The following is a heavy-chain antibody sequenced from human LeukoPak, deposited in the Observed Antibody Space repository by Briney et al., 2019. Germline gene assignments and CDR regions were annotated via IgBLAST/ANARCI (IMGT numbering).Heavy chain of an antibody. Sequence: GGSLRLSCAASGFTFSSYSMNWVRPAPGKGLEWVSYISSSSSTIYYADSVKGRFTISRDNAKNSLYLQMNSLRDEDTAVYYCARDHSHTPFPYYFDYWGQGTLVTVSS. CDR2: ISSSSSTI. CDR3: ARDHSHTPFPYYFDY. V-gene: IGHV3-48*02. CDR1: GFTFSSYS. D-gene: IGHD2-2*02. J-gene: IGHJ4*02.